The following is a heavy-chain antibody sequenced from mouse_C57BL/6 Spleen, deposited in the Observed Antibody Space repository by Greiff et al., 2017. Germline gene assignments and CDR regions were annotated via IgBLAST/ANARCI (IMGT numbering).Heavy chain of an antibody. V-gene: IGHV1-64*01. CDR2: IHPNSGST. Sequence: QVQLQQPGAELVKPGASVKLSCKASGYTFTSYWMHWVKQRPGQGLEWIGMIHPNSGSTNYNEKFKSKATLTVDKSSSTAYLQLSSLTSEDSAVNYCEFYYGNYEFAYWGQGTLVTVSA. J-gene: IGHJ3*01. D-gene: IGHD2-1*01. CDR1: GYTFTSYW. CDR3: EFYYGNYEFAY.